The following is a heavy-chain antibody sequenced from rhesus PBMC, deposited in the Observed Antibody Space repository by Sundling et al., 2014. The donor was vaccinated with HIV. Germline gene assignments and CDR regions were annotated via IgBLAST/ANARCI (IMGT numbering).Heavy chain of an antibody. Sequence: EVQLVESGGGLVQPGGSLRLSCAASGFTFSDHYMYWVRQAPGKGLEWVGFIRTKAHGGTAEYAASVKGRFNISRDDSKSIASLQMNSLKTEDTAVYYCTGLAEFWGQGVLVTVSS. CDR2: IRTKAHGGTA. CDR1: GFTFSDHY. J-gene: IGHJ4*01. V-gene: IGHV3-184*01. D-gene: IGHD4-29*01. CDR3: TGLAEF.